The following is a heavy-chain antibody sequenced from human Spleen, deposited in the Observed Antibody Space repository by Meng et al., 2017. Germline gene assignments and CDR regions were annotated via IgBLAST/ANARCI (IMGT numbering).Heavy chain of an antibody. CDR2: INPKSGDT. Sequence: QIPLVQSGAEVKKPVAAVKVSCKASRYTFPDYWLHWGRRAPGQGLEWMGRINPKSGDTHYAQRFQGRVTMTRDTSISTAYMELSRLRSDDTAVYYCARGTMTTVTMLGFQFDYWGQGTLVTVSS. J-gene: IGHJ4*02. CDR3: ARGTMTTVTMLGFQFDY. CDR1: RYTFPDYW. D-gene: IGHD4-17*01. V-gene: IGHV1-2*06.